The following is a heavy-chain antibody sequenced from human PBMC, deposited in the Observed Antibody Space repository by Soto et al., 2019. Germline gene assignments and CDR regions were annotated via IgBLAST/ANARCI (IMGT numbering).Heavy chain of an antibody. V-gene: IGHV1-69*01. J-gene: IGHJ5*02. CDR2: IIPMFGTT. CDR1: GGSFSGYA. Sequence: QVQLVQSGPEVKKPGSSVKASCKASGGSFSGYAISWVRQAPGQRLEWMGGIIPMFGTTNYAPKYQGRVTITAEESTSTAYMALTSLRAEDTAVYYCARGSGIPAAINCFARWGQGTLVTVSS. D-gene: IGHD2-2*01. CDR3: ARGSGIPAAINCFAR.